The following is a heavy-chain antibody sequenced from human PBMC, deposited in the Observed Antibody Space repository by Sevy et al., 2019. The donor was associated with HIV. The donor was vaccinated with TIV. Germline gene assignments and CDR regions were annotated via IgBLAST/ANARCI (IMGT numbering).Heavy chain of an antibody. CDR1: GFTFSSYA. J-gene: IGHJ4*02. CDR2: ISGSGGST. Sequence: GESLKISCAASGFTFSSYAMSWVRQAPGKGLEWVSAISGSGGSTYYADSVKGRFTISRDNSKNTLYLQMNSLRAEDTAVYYCAKPTLYYDSSGPEFWGQGTLVTVSS. D-gene: IGHD3-22*01. CDR3: AKPTLYYDSSGPEF. V-gene: IGHV3-23*01.